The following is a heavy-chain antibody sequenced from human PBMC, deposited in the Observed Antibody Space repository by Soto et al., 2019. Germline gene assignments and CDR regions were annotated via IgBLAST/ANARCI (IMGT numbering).Heavy chain of an antibody. CDR3: ARDLGDYAPFDY. V-gene: IGHV1-18*01. D-gene: IGHD4-17*01. Sequence: QVQLVQSGAEVKKPGASVKVSCKASGYTFTSYGISWVRQAPGQGLEWMGWISAYNGNTNYAQHLQVRVTMTTDTATSAAYIELRIRRSDDTAVSYCARDLGDYAPFDYWGQGTLVTVSS. J-gene: IGHJ4*02. CDR1: GYTFTSYG. CDR2: ISAYNGNT.